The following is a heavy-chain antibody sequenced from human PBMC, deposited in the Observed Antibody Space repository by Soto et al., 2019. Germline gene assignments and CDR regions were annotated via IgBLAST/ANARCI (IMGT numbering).Heavy chain of an antibody. CDR2: ISASGDST. CDR1: GFNFDNYA. CDR3: AKDLRDGYNHRAFDF. V-gene: IGHV3-23*01. Sequence: GGSLRLSCAVSGFNFDNYAMSWVRQAPGKGLQWVSAISASGDSTYYADSVKGRCTISRDNSKNTLFLQLNSLRAEDTAVYYCAKDLRDGYNHRAFDFWGQGTKVTVSS. D-gene: IGHD5-12*01. J-gene: IGHJ3*01.